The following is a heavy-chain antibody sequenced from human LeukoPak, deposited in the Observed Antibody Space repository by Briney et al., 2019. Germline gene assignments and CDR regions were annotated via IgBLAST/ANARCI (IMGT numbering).Heavy chain of an antibody. CDR2: ISGGSNYI. Sequence: GGSLRLSCAASGFIFSTYSMNWVRQSPGKGLEWVSSISGGSNYIYYADSVKGRFTISRDNSKNTLYLQMNSLRAEDTAVYYCAKDKGGGYGNDGFDIWGRGTMVTVSS. D-gene: IGHD3-16*01. V-gene: IGHV3-21*01. CDR3: AKDKGGGYGNDGFDI. J-gene: IGHJ3*02. CDR1: GFIFSTYS.